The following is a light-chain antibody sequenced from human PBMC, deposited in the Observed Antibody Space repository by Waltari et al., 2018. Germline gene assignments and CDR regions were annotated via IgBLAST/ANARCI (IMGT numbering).Light chain of an antibody. CDR2: DNN. Sequence: QSVLTHPPSVSAAPGQRVTSSCSGGSSTIANNDVSWYQQFPGTAPKLLITDNNKRPFGIPDRFSGSKSGTSATLGITGLQTGDEADYYCATWDSRLSVVVFGGGTKVTVL. V-gene: IGLV1-51*01. CDR1: SSTIANND. CDR3: ATWDSRLSVVV. J-gene: IGLJ3*02.